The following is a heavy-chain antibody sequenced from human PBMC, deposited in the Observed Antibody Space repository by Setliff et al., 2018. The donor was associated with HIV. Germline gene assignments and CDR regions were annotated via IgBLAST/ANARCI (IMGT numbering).Heavy chain of an antibody. CDR2: IKEDGSEK. J-gene: IGHJ4*02. Sequence: PGGSLRLSCAASGFTFSTHWMSWVRQAPGKGLEWVANIKEDGSEKYYVGSVKGRFTISRDNTRQSLYLQMDDLGTNDTAVYYCAREVYSSPSFNYWGQGVLVTVSS. V-gene: IGHV3-7*03. CDR1: GFTFSTHW. D-gene: IGHD6-19*01. CDR3: AREVYSSPSFNY.